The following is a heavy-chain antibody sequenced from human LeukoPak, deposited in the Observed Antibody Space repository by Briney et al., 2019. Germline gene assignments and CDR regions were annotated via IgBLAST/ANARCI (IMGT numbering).Heavy chain of an antibody. V-gene: IGHV4-39*01. D-gene: IGHD2-15*01. CDR3: ARRVPVENPFYCSGGSCSGGDYYYYMDV. J-gene: IGHJ6*03. CDR2: IYYSGST. Sequence: SETLSLTCTVSGGSISSSSYCWGWIRQPPGKGLEWIGSIYYSGSTYYNPSLKSRVTISVDTSKNQFSLKLSSVTAADTAVYYCARRVPVENPFYCSGGSCSGGDYYYYMDVWGKGTTVTVSS. CDR1: GGSISSSSYC.